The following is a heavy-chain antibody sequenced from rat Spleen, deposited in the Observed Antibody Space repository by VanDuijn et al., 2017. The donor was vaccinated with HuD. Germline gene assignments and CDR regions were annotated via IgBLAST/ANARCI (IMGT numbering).Heavy chain of an antibody. Sequence: EVQLVESGGGLVQPGRSLKLSCVASGFTFNNYWMTWIRQAPGKGLEWVASITNTGGSTYYPDSVKGRFTISRDNAKSTLYLQMNSLRSEDTATYYCTRDRGITTVEGYFDFWGPGTMVTVSS. CDR1: GFTFNNYW. V-gene: IGHV5-31*01. J-gene: IGHJ1*01. CDR2: ITNTGGST. CDR3: TRDRGITTVEGYFDF. D-gene: IGHD1-1*01.